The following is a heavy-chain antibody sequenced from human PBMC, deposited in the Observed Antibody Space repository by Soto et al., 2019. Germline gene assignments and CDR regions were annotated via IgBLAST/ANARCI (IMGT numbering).Heavy chain of an antibody. D-gene: IGHD2-15*01. CDR2: INPSGGST. CDR3: ARAYCSGGSCHPTPIDY. J-gene: IGHJ4*02. CDR1: GYTFTSYY. Sequence: ASVKVSCKASGYTFTSYYMHWVRQAPGQGLEWMGIINPSGGSTSYAQKFQGRVTMTRDTSTSTVYMELSSLRSEDTAVYYCARAYCSGGSCHPTPIDYWGQGTLVTVSS. V-gene: IGHV1-46*03.